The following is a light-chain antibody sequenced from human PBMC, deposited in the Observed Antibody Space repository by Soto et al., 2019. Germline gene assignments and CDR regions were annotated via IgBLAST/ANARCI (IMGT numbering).Light chain of an antibody. Sequence: IQMTQSPSSLSASVGDRVTITCRASQGISSYLAWYQQKPGKAPKLLIYAASTLQSGVPSRFSGSGSGTDFTLTISGLQSEDFATYYCQQYYSYPPTFGQGTKVDIK. J-gene: IGKJ1*01. V-gene: IGKV1-8*01. CDR2: AAS. CDR1: QGISSY. CDR3: QQYYSYPPT.